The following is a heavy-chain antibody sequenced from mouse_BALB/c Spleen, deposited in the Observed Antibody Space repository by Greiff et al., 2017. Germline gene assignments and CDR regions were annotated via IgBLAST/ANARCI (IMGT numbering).Heavy chain of an antibody. CDR3: AREGYGNPWFAY. D-gene: IGHD2-1*01. V-gene: IGHV2-9*02. CDR2: IWAGGST. CDR1: GFSLTSYG. Sequence: VKLMESGPGLVAPSQSLSITCTVSGFSLTSYGVHWVRQPPGKGLEWLGVIWAGGSTNYNSALMSRLSISKDNSKSQVFLKMNSLQTDDTAMYYCAREGYGNPWFAYWGQGTLVTVSA. J-gene: IGHJ3*01.